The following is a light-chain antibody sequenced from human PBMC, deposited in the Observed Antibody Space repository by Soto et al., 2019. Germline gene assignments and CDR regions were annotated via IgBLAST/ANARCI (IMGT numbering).Light chain of an antibody. CDR2: AAS. V-gene: IGKV1-39*01. Sequence: DIQMAQSPASLPASVGDRVTITCRASQSISTYLNWYQQKPGTAPKLLIHAASSLQGGVPSRFSGRGSETDFPLIISDLQHEDFATYFCQHSYRAPITFGQGTRLEIK. CDR3: QHSYRAPIT. CDR1: QSISTY. J-gene: IGKJ5*01.